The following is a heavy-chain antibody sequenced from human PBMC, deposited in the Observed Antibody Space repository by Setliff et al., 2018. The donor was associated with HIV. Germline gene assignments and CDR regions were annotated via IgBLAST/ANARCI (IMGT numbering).Heavy chain of an antibody. V-gene: IGHV4-4*09. CDR2: IYTSGST. D-gene: IGHD4-4*01. CDR3: ARFSNTLNWFDP. J-gene: IGHJ5*02. Sequence: SETLSLTCTVSGGSISGYHWNWLRQTPGKGLEWIGYIYTSGSTHYNPSLKSRVTISVDTSKNQFSLKLNSVTAADTAVYYCARFSNTLNWFDPWGQGTLVTVSS. CDR1: GGSISGYH.